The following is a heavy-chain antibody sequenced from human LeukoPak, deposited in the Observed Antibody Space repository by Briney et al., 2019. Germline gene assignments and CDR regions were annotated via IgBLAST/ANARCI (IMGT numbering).Heavy chain of an antibody. J-gene: IGHJ4*02. Sequence: SVKVSCKASGGTVSSNAISWVRQAPGQGLEWMGGIIPIFGTANYAQKFQGRVTITADESTSTAYMELSSLRSEDTAVYYCASPEGGYSYGYVYWGQGILVTVSS. CDR3: ASPEGGYSYGYVY. CDR2: IIPIFGTA. D-gene: IGHD5-18*01. CDR1: GGTVSSNA. V-gene: IGHV1-69*13.